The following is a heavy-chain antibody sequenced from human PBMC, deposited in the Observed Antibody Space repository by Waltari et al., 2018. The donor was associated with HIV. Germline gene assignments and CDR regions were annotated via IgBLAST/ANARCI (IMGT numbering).Heavy chain of an antibody. Sequence: QVQLVQSGAEVKKPGASVTVSCKASGYNFTSYGVHWVRQAPGQRPEWMAWVNPGNGNTKYSRKFQDRLTVTRDESAETAYMVLTSLTSEETAVDYCVRGPSCSGGTCYSLFDYWGQGTLVSVSS. CDR1: GYNFTSYG. J-gene: IGHJ4*02. V-gene: IGHV1-3*01. CDR2: VNPGNGNT. D-gene: IGHD2-15*01. CDR3: VRGPSCSGGTCYSLFDY.